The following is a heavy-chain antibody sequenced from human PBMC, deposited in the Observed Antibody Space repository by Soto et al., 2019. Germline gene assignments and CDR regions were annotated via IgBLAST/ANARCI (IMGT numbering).Heavy chain of an antibody. CDR3: AVAVAGPTAIGY. Sequence: EVQLVESGGGLVQPGGSLRLSCAASGITFSNYWMHWVRQAPGKGLVWVSRVNSDGSRTNYADSVKGRFTISRDNAKNTLYLQMNSLIAEDTAVYYCAVAVAGPTAIGYWGQGTLVTVSS. D-gene: IGHD6-19*01. CDR2: VNSDGSRT. CDR1: GITFSNYW. V-gene: IGHV3-74*01. J-gene: IGHJ4*02.